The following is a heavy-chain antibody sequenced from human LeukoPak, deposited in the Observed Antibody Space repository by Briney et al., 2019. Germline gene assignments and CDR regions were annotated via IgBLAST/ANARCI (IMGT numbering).Heavy chain of an antibody. CDR2: ISAYNGNT. V-gene: IGHV1-18*01. D-gene: IGHD3-3*01. J-gene: IGHJ3*02. Sequence: GASVKVSCXASGYTFTSYSISWVRQAPGQGLEWMGWISAYNGNTNYVQKLQGEVTMTTDTSTSTAYMELRSLRSDDTAVYYYARGTYYDFWSGSKQQAFDIWGQGTMVTVSS. CDR3: ARGTYYDFWSGSKQQAFDI. CDR1: GYTFTSYS.